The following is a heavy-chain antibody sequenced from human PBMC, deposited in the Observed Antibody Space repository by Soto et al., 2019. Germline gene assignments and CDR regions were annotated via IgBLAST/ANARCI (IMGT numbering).Heavy chain of an antibody. CDR3: ARDRPLGAAAGTSYYYYYCMDV. V-gene: IGHV1-18*01. CDR2: ISAYNGNT. CDR1: GYTFTSYG. J-gene: IGHJ6*04. D-gene: IGHD6-13*01. Sequence: QVQLVQSGAEVKKPGASVKVSCKASGYTFTSYGISWVRQAPGQGLEWMGWISAYNGNTNYAQKLQGRVTMTTDTSTSTAYMQLRYLRPDDAAVYYCARDRPLGAAAGTSYYYYYCMDVWCKRTTVTVSS.